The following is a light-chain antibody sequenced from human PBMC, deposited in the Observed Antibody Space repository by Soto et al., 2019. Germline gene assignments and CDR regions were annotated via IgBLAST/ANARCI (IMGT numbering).Light chain of an antibody. CDR3: QQYHTVSS. CDR1: QSIGKG. V-gene: IGKV1-5*03. CDR2: SSS. Sequence: IQMSQSPSTLSASLGETVTITCRASQSIGKGLAWHQQKPGQAPDLLIHSSSTLQSGVPSRFSGSGSGTEFTLTITNVQPDDSATYYCQQYHTVSSFGQGTRLEI. J-gene: IGKJ2*03.